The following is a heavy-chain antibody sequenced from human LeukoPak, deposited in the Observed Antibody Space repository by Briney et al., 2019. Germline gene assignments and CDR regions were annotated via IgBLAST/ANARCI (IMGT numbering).Heavy chain of an antibody. V-gene: IGHV4-30-4*08. CDR3: ARQLVAGTLEFDY. CDR2: IYYSGST. CDR1: GGSISSGDYY. J-gene: IGHJ4*02. D-gene: IGHD6-19*01. Sequence: PSQTLSLTCTVSGGSISSGDYYWSWIRQPPGKGLEWIGYIYYSGSTYYNPSLKSRVTISVDTSKNQFSLKLSSVTAADTAVYYCARQLVAGTLEFDYWGQGTLVTVSS.